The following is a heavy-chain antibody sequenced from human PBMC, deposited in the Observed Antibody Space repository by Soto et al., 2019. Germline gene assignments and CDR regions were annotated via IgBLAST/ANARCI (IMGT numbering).Heavy chain of an antibody. CDR3: AGAPSGSSTWNSPLDY. CDR1: GASISSSSYY. CDR2: MYDTGST. Sequence: KPSETLSLTCTVSGASISSSSYYWGWIRQPPGKGLEWIGNMYDTGSTYYNPSLRGRVTISGDTSKNQFSLKVSSVTAADTAVYYCAGAPSGSSTWNSPLDYWGQGSLVTVSS. V-gene: IGHV4-39*01. D-gene: IGHD6-13*01. J-gene: IGHJ4*02.